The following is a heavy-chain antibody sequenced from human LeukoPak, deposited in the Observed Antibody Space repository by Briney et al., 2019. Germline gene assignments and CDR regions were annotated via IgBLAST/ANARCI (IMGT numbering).Heavy chain of an antibody. CDR3: ARGVARSSKFHFSYYFDY. CDR1: GGSFSGYY. D-gene: IGHD6-6*01. Sequence: PSETLSLTCAVYGGSFSGYYWNWIRQPPGKGLEWIGEINHSGSTNYNPSLKSRVTISVDTSKNQFSLNLSSVTAADTAVYYCARGVARSSKFHFSYYFDYWGQGTLVTVSS. J-gene: IGHJ4*02. V-gene: IGHV4-34*01. CDR2: INHSGST.